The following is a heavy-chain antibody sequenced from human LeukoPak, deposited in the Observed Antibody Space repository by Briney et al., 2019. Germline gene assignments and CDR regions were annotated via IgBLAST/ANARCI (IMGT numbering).Heavy chain of an antibody. V-gene: IGHV3-11*06. CDR3: ARGRELLDY. J-gene: IGHJ4*02. CDR2: ITTGSRSYT. Sequence: GGTLRLSCAASGFTFSDYYMSWIRQAPGKGLEWVSYITTGSRSYTNHADSVKGRFTISRDYAKNSLYLQMNSLRAEDTGVYYCARGRELLDYWGQGTLVTDCS. CDR1: GFTFSDYY. D-gene: IGHD3-10*01.